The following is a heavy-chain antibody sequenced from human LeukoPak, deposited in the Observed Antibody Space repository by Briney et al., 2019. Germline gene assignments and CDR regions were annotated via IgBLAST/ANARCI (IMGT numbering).Heavy chain of an antibody. V-gene: IGHV3-7*01. J-gene: IGHJ3*02. CDR2: IKQDGSEK. Sequence: GGSLRLSCAASGFTFSSYWMSWVRQAPGKGLEWVANIKQDGSEKYYVDSVKGRFTISRDNAKNSLYLQMNSLRAEDTAVYYCARALTSEYYDFWSGYWGDAFDIWGQGTMVTVSS. CDR1: GFTFSSYW. D-gene: IGHD3-3*01. CDR3: ARALTSEYYDFWSGYWGDAFDI.